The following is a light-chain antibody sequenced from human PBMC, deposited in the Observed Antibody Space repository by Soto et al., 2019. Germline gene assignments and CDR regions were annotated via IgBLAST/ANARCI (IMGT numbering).Light chain of an antibody. CDR2: EVS. Sequence: QSVLIQPASVSGSPGQSITISCTGTSTDVGSYNYVSWYQQHPGKAPKLMIYEVSNRPSGVSNRFSGSKSGNTASLTISGLQAEDEGDYYCSSYTTTNTYVFGSGTKVTV. J-gene: IGLJ1*01. CDR1: STDVGSYNY. CDR3: SSYTTTNTYV. V-gene: IGLV2-14*01.